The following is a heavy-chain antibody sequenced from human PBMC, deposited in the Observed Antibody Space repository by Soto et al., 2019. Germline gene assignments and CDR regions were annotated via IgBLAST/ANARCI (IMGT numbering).Heavy chain of an antibody. CDR1: GFTVSTSQ. V-gene: IGHV3-53*01. D-gene: IGHD3-10*01. CDR3: ARLGLYTSRSYSFRNNRFDP. Sequence: EVQLVESGGRLVQPGGSLRLSCAASGFTVSTSQMTWVRQAPGKGLEWVSVIFIGGTTQYAVSVKGRFTISSDEYENTVVLRMFGVSGEHTAVYYCARLGLYTSRSYSFRNNRFDPWGQGTQITVSP. CDR2: IFIGGTT. J-gene: IGHJ5*02.